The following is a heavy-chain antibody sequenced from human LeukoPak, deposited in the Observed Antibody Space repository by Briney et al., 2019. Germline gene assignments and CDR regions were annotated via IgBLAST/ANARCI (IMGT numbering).Heavy chain of an antibody. CDR3: AKVWYYGSGSSPYYFDY. CDR2: IRYDGSNK. V-gene: IGHV3-30*02. D-gene: IGHD3-10*01. J-gene: IGHJ4*02. Sequence: GGSLRLSCAASGFTFSSYGMHWVRQAPGKGLEWVAFIRYDGSNKYYADSVKGRFTISRDNSKNTLYLQMNSLRAEDTAVYYCAKVWYYGSGSSPYYFDYWGQGTLVTVSS. CDR1: GFTFSSYG.